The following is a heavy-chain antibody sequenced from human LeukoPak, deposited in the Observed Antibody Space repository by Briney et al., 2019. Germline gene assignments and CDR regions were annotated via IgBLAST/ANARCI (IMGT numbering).Heavy chain of an antibody. Sequence: GASVKVSCKASGYTLTSYGISWVRQAPGQGLEWMGWISAYNGNTNYAQKLQGRVTMTTDTSTSTAYMELRSLRSDDTAVYYCARDGDYYDSSGYYFYYFDYWGQGTLVTVSS. CDR1: GYTLTSYG. CDR3: ARDGDYYDSSGYYFYYFDY. V-gene: IGHV1-18*01. D-gene: IGHD3-22*01. CDR2: ISAYNGNT. J-gene: IGHJ4*02.